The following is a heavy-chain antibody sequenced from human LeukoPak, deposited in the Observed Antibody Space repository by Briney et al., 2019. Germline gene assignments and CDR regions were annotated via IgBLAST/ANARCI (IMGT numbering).Heavy chain of an antibody. CDR2: MNPNSGNT. CDR1: GYNFTSYD. CDR3: ARGPRFLEWSYPIYYYYGMDV. Sequence: ASVKVSCKASGYNFTSYDINWVRQATGQGLEWMGWMNPNSGNTGYAQKFQGRVTMTRNTSISTAYMELSSLRSEDTAVYYCARGPRFLEWSYPIYYYYGMDVWGQGTTVTVSS. V-gene: IGHV1-8*01. D-gene: IGHD3-3*01. J-gene: IGHJ6*02.